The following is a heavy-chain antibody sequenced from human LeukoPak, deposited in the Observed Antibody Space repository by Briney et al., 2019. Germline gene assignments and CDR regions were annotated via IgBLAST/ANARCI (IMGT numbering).Heavy chain of an antibody. CDR2: IYYSGST. CDR3: ARLASKNWFDP. V-gene: IGHV4-59*08. Sequence: SETLSLTCTVSGGSISSYYWSWIRQAPGKGLEWIGYIYYSGSTNYNPSLKSRVTISVDTSKNQFSLKLSSVTAADTAVYYCARLASKNWFDPWGQGTLVTVSS. J-gene: IGHJ5*02. D-gene: IGHD6-19*01. CDR1: GGSISSYY.